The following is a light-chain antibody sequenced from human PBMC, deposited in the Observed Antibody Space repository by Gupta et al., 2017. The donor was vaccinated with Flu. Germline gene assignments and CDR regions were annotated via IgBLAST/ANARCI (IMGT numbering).Light chain of an antibody. J-gene: IGLJ3*02. V-gene: IGLV1-40*01. CDR2: GND. Sequence: TSACTGSSTNNGARYDTNWYQQLPGTAPKLLLFGNDNRPSGVPGRFSGSKSGTPASLASTGLQAEDEGDYYCQSYDSILSAWVFGGGTKFTVL. CDR3: QSYDSILSAWV. CDR1: STNNGARYD.